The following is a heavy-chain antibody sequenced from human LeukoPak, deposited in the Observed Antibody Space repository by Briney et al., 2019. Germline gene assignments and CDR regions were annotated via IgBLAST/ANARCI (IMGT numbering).Heavy chain of an antibody. CDR1: GGSISNSNCY. CDR2: VYYSGST. CDR3: ARRCGTFDY. D-gene: IGHD1-26*01. V-gene: IGHV4-39*01. Sequence: NSSETLSLTCIVSGGSISNSNCYWGWIRQPPEKGLEWIASVYYSGSTYYNPSLKSRVTISIDTSKHRFSLKLSSVTAADTAMYYCARRCGTFDYWGQGTLVTVSS. J-gene: IGHJ4*02.